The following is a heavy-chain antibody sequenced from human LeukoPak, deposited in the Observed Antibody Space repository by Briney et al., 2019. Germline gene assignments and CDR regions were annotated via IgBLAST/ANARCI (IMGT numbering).Heavy chain of an antibody. V-gene: IGHV3-23*01. CDR3: AKVVKDSYYDILTGYYHNWFDP. D-gene: IGHD3-9*01. Sequence: PGGSLRLSCAASGFTFSSYGMSWVRQAPGKGPEWVSAISGSGGSTYYADSVKGRFTISRDNSKNTLYLQMNSLRAEDTAVYYCAKVVKDSYYDILTGYYHNWFDPWGQGTLVTVSS. CDR1: GFTFSSYG. CDR2: ISGSGGST. J-gene: IGHJ5*02.